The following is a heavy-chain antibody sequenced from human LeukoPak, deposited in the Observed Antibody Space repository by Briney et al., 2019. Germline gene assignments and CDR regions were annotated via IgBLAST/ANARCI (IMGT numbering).Heavy chain of an antibody. CDR3: ARQLSSSIY. CDR2: IYYSGST. V-gene: IGHV4-39*01. CDR1: GGSISSSSYY. D-gene: IGHD6-6*01. J-gene: IGHJ4*02. Sequence: SETLSLTCTVSGGSISSSSYYWARIRQPPGEGLEWIGCIYYSGSTYYNPSLKSRVTISVDTSKNQFSLNLRSVTAADTAVYYCARQLSSSIYWGQGTLVTVSP.